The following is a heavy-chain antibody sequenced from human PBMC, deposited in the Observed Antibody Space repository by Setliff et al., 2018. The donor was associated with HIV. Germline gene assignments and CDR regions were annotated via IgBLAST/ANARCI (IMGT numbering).Heavy chain of an antibody. CDR3: ARGPSYYYTSGYPGGFDP. J-gene: IGHJ5*02. CDR2: IFSTGST. CDR1: DDSIDSHY. V-gene: IGHV4-4*07. Sequence: SETLSLTCNVSDDSIDSHYWSWIRQPAGRGLEWIGRIFSTGSTDYNPSLKSRATMSVDTSKNQVSLALTSVTAADTALYYCARGPSYYYTSGYPGGFDPWGRGTLVTVSS. D-gene: IGHD3-3*01.